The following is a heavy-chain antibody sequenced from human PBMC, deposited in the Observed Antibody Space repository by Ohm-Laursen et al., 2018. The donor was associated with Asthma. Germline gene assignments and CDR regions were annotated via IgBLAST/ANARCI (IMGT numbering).Heavy chain of an antibody. CDR1: GFTFSSYG. CDR2: ISYDGSNK. Sequence: SLRLSCSASGFTFSSYGMHWVRQAPGKGLEWVAVISYDGSNKYYADSVKGRFTISRDNSKNTLYLQMNSLRAEDTAVYYCARSRRWYSSSWIIPFDYWGQGTLVTVSS. J-gene: IGHJ4*02. CDR3: ARSRRWYSSSWIIPFDY. D-gene: IGHD6-13*01. V-gene: IGHV3-30*12.